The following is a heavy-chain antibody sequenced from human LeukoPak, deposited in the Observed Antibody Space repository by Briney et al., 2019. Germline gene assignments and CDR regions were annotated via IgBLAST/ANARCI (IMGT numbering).Heavy chain of an antibody. CDR3: ASPHGAR. V-gene: IGHV3-66*01. J-gene: IGHJ4*02. Sequence: GGSLRLSCAASGFSFSNDFMFWARQAPGKGLDWVSIIFSDDRTFYADSVKGRFTISRDNSKNTLNLQMSSLRRDDSAVYYCASPHGARWGQGVLVTVSS. CDR2: IFSDDRT. CDR1: GFSFSNDF.